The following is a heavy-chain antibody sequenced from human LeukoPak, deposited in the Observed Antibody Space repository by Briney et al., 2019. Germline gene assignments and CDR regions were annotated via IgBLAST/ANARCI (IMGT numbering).Heavy chain of an antibody. CDR3: AKGGSWDIVVVVAADY. CDR2: ISGSGGST. Sequence: PGGSLRLSCAASGFSFSSYAMSWVRQAPGKGLEWVSAISGSGGSTYYADSVKGRFTISRDNSKNTLYLQMNSLRAEDTAVYYCAKGGSWDIVVVVAADYWGQGTMVTVSP. CDR1: GFSFSSYA. V-gene: IGHV3-23*01. J-gene: IGHJ4*02. D-gene: IGHD2-15*01.